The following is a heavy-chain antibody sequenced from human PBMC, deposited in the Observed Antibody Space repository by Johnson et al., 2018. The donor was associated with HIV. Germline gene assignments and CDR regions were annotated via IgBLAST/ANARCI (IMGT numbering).Heavy chain of an antibody. CDR2: IHYDGSNK. CDR3: ASDGELPEYAFDI. D-gene: IGHD1-26*01. Sequence: QVQLVESGGGVVQPGGSLRLSCAASRFTFSSYGMHWVRQAPGKGLEWVAFIHYDGSNKYYADSVKGRFTISRDNSKNTLYLQMNSLRAEDTAVYYCASDGELPEYAFDIWGQGTIVTVSS. CDR1: RFTFSSYG. J-gene: IGHJ3*02. V-gene: IGHV3-30*02.